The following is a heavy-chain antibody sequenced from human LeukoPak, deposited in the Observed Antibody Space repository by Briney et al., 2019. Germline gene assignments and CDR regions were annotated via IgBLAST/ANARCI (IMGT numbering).Heavy chain of an antibody. CDR2: INPNSGGT. V-gene: IGHV1-2*02. J-gene: IGHJ2*01. CDR3: ATVGFLGSGSEDVFGYFDL. CDR1: GYTFTGYY. Sequence: GASVKVSCKASGYTFTGYYMHWVRQAPGQGLEWMGGINPNSGGTNYAQKFQGRVTMTRDTSIRTAYMELTRLKSDDTAVYYCATVGFLGSGSEDVFGYFDLWGRGTLVTVSS. D-gene: IGHD3-10*01.